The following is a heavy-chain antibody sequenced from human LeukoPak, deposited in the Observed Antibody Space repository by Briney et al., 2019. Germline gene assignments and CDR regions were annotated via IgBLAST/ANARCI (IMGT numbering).Heavy chain of an antibody. CDR2: ISYDGSNK. J-gene: IGHJ3*02. CDR1: GFTFSSYA. Sequence: GGSPRLSCAASGFTFSSYAMHWVRQAPGKGLEWVAVISYDGSNKYYADSVKGRFTISRDNSKNTLYLQMNSLRAEDTAVYYCARVDTAMVRGAFDIWGQGTMVTVSS. V-gene: IGHV3-30*04. D-gene: IGHD5-18*01. CDR3: ARVDTAMVRGAFDI.